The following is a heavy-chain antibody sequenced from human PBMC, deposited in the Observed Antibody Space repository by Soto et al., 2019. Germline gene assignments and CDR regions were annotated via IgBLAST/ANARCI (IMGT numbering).Heavy chain of an antibody. Sequence: SETLSLTCAVSGYSISSGYYWGWIRQPPGKGLEWIGSIYHSGSTYYNPSLKSRVTISVDTSKNQFSLKLSSVTAADTAVYYCERGQNGADPTDAFDIWGQGTMVTV. J-gene: IGHJ3*02. CDR2: IYHSGST. V-gene: IGHV4-38-2*01. CDR3: ERGQNGADPTDAFDI. D-gene: IGHD1-1*01. CDR1: GYSISSGYY.